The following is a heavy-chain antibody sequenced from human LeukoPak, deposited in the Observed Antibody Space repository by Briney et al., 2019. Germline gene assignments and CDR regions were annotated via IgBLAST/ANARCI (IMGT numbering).Heavy chain of an antibody. D-gene: IGHD5-18*01. J-gene: IGHJ4*02. CDR3: ATLRPVDTAMAYYFDY. Sequence: PEGSLRLSCAASGFTFSSYSMNWVRQAPGKGLEWVSSISSSSSYIYYADSVKGRFTISRDNAKNSLYLQMNSLRAEDTAVYYCATLRPVDTAMAYYFDYWGQGTLVTVSS. CDR2: ISSSSSYI. CDR1: GFTFSSYS. V-gene: IGHV3-21*01.